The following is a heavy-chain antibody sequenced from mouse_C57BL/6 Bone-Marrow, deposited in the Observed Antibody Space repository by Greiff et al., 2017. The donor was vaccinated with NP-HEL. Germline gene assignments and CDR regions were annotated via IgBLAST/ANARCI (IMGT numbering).Heavy chain of an antibody. CDR2: IDPSGGYT. J-gene: IGHJ2*01. CDR3: ARYSNFFYFYY. D-gene: IGHD2-5*01. Sequence: QVQLQQPGAELVKPGASVKLSCKASGYTFTSYWMRWVKQRPGQGLEWIGEIDPSGGYTNYNQKFKGKATLTVDTSSSTAYMQLSSLTSEDSAVYYGARYSNFFYFYYGGQGTTPTVSA. CDR1: GYTFTSYW. V-gene: IGHV1-50*01.